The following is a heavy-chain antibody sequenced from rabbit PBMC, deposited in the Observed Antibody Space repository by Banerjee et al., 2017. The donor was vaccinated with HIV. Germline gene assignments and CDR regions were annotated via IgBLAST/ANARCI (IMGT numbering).Heavy chain of an antibody. CDR2: IYTGSGNT. J-gene: IGHJ6*01. V-gene: IGHV1S45*01. CDR1: GFSFSSSYW. D-gene: IGHD3-3*01. CDR3: ARGLVAGVLDL. Sequence: QEQLGESGGDLVQPEGSLTLTCTASGFSFSSSYWICWVRQAPGKGLELIGCIYTGSGNTFYANWAKGRFTISKTSSTTVTLQMTSLTAADTATYFCARGLVAGVLDLWGQGTLVTVS.